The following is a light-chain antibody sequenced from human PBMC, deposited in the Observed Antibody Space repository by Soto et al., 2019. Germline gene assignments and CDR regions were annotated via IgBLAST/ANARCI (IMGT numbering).Light chain of an antibody. Sequence: DIQMTQSPSSLSASVRDTVTITCRASQSISVHLNWYQQKPGEVPKLLIYAASNLHSGVPSRFSGSGSDTDFALTISSLQPEDFATYYCQQSYSTPYTFGQGTRLEIK. V-gene: IGKV1-39*01. J-gene: IGKJ2*01. CDR2: AAS. CDR1: QSISVH. CDR3: QQSYSTPYT.